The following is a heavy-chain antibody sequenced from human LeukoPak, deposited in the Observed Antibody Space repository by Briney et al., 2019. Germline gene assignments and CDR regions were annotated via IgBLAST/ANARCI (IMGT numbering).Heavy chain of an antibody. CDR1: GFTFSNAW. CDR3: TTDQWPGLRFLEWLLNYYYYMDV. V-gene: IGHV3-15*01. D-gene: IGHD3-3*01. CDR2: IKSKTDGGTT. J-gene: IGHJ6*03. Sequence: GGSLRLSCAASGFTFSNAWMSWVRQAPGKGLEWVGRIKSKTDGGTTDYAAPVKGRFTISRDDSKNTLYLQMNSLKTEDTAVYYCTTDQWPGLRFLEWLLNYYYYMDVWGKGTTVTVS.